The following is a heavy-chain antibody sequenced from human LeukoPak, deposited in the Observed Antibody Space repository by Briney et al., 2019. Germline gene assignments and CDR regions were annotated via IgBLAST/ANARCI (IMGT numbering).Heavy chain of an antibody. J-gene: IGHJ4*02. CDR1: GYTLTELS. D-gene: IGHD3-10*01. CDR2: MNPNSGNT. CDR3: AREVRGVLPRDY. Sequence: ASVKVSCKVSGYTLTELSMHWVRQAPGQGLEWMGWMNPNSGNTGYAQKFQGRVTMTRNTSISTAYMELSSLRSEDTAVYYCAREVRGVLPRDYWGQGTLVTVSS. V-gene: IGHV1-8*01.